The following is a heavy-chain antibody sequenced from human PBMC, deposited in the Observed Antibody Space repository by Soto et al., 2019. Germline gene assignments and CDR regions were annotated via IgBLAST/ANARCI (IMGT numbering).Heavy chain of an antibody. CDR3: AKRGSGSQFDY. CDR2: ISGNGGST. CDR1: GFTFSSYA. V-gene: IGHV3-23*01. Sequence: EVQLLESGGGLVQPGGSLRLSCAASGFTFSSYAMSWVRQAPGKGLEWVSVISGNGGSTYYADSVKGRFTISRDNSKNKLYLQMNSLRAEDTAVYHCAKRGSGSQFDYWGQGTLVTVSS. J-gene: IGHJ4*02. D-gene: IGHD1-26*01.